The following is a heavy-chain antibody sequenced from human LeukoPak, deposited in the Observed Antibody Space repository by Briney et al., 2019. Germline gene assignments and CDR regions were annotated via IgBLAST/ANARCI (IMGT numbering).Heavy chain of an antibody. V-gene: IGHV3-66*01. CDR1: GFTVSSNY. Sequence: GGSLRLSCAASGFTVSSNYMSWVRQAPGKGLEWVSVIYSGGSTYYADSVKGGFTISRDNSKKTLYLQMNSLRVEGTAVYYCARGDGYNDAEYLPHWGQGTLVTVS. CDR2: IYSGGST. CDR3: ARGDGYNDAEYLPH. D-gene: IGHD5-24*01. J-gene: IGHJ1*01.